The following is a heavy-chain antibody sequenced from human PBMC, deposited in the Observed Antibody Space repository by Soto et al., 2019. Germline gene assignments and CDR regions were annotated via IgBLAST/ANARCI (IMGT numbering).Heavy chain of an antibody. J-gene: IGHJ4*02. V-gene: IGHV4-59*01. Sequence: SETLSLTCTVSGGSISSYYWSWIRQPPGKGLEWIGYINYSGSTNYNPSLKSRVTISVDTSKNPFSLKMSSVTAADTAVYYCARVSLRITIFGVVPPGYFDYWGQGTLVTVSS. CDR3: ARVSLRITIFGVVPPGYFDY. CDR2: INYSGST. CDR1: GGSISSYY. D-gene: IGHD3-3*01.